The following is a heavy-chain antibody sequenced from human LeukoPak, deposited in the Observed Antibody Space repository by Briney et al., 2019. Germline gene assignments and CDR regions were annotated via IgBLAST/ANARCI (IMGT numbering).Heavy chain of an antibody. CDR1: GGSISSGSYY. J-gene: IGHJ4*02. D-gene: IGHD6-6*01. CDR3: ARDTGGIAAQTDY. V-gene: IGHV4-61*02. Sequence: SQTLSLTCTVSGGSISSGSYYWSWIRQPAGKGLEWIGRIYTSGSTNYNPSLKSRVTISVDTSKNQFSLKLSSVTAADTAVYYCARDTGGIAAQTDYWGQGTLLTVSS. CDR2: IYTSGST.